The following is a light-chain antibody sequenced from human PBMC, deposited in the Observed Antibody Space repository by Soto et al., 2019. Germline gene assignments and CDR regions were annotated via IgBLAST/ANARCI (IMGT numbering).Light chain of an antibody. CDR2: DAS. J-gene: IGKJ5*01. CDR1: QSISSS. V-gene: IGKV3-11*01. CDR3: QQRSSCIT. Sequence: IVLTQSPTTLSLWPGETAVLSCRASQSISSSLSWYQQRPGQAPRLLIYDASNRAPGIPARFSGSGSGTVFTLTISSLEPEDFALYYCQQRSSCITFRQGTRLEIE.